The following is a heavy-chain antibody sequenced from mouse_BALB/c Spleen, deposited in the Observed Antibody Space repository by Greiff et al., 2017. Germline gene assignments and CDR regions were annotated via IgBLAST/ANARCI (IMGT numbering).Heavy chain of an antibody. CDR3: AREGRGFAY. CDR1: GYTFTSYW. V-gene: IGHV1-69*02. J-gene: IGHJ3*01. CDR2: IDPSDSYT. Sequence: QVHVKQPGAELVKPGASVKLSCKASGYTFTSYWMHWVKQRPGQGLEWIGEIDPSDSYTNYNQKFKGKATLTVDKSSSTAYMQLSSLTSEDSAVYYCAREGRGFAYWGQGTLVTVSA. D-gene: IGHD3-3*01.